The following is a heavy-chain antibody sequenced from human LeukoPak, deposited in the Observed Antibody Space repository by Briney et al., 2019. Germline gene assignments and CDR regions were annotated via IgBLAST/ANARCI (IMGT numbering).Heavy chain of an antibody. CDR1: GVSISSGGYY. CDR2: IYYSGST. D-gene: IGHD1-26*01. Sequence: SETLSLTCTVSGVSISSGGYYWSWIRQHPGKGLEWIGYIYYSGSTYYNPSLKSRVTISVDTSKNQFSLKLSSVTAADTAVYYCARGRSNYYGMDVWGQGTTVTVSS. J-gene: IGHJ6*02. CDR3: ARGRSNYYGMDV. V-gene: IGHV4-31*03.